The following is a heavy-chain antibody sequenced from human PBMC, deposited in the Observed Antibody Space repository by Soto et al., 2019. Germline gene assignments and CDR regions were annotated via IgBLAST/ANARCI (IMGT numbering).Heavy chain of an antibody. CDR1: GFTFSSYG. D-gene: IGHD3-9*01. CDR2: ISYDGSNK. Sequence: GGSLRLSCAASGFTFSSYGMHWVRQAPGKGLEWVAVISYDGSNKYYADSVKGRFTISRDNSKNTLYLQMNSLRAEDTAVYYCAKNGYFDWLKDYYYYYYYMDVWGKGTTVTVSS. V-gene: IGHV3-30*18. J-gene: IGHJ6*03. CDR3: AKNGYFDWLKDYYYYYYYMDV.